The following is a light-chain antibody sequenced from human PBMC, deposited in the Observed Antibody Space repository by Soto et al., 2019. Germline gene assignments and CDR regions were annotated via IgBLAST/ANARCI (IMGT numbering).Light chain of an antibody. CDR1: QGISNY. CDR3: QKYNRAPWT. V-gene: IGKV1-27*01. Sequence: DIQMTQSPSSLSASVGDRVTITCRASQGISNYLAWYQQKPGKGPKFLIYAASTLQSAVPSRFSGSGSGTEFSLTITSLQPEDVANYYCQKYNRAPWTFGQGTKVEIK. J-gene: IGKJ1*01. CDR2: AAS.